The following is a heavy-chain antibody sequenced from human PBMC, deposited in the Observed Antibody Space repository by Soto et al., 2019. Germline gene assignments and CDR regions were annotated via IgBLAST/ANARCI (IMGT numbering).Heavy chain of an antibody. V-gene: IGHV3-64*02. CDR3: ARAIAAAGSY. Sequence: PGGSLRLSCAASGFTFSSYGMHWVRQAPGKGLEYVSSISSDGGRTYHIDSVKGRFTISRDNSKNTLYLQMGSLRAEDTAVYYCARAIAAAGSYWGRGTLVTVSS. CDR2: ISSDGGRT. CDR1: GFTFSSYG. D-gene: IGHD6-13*01. J-gene: IGHJ4*02.